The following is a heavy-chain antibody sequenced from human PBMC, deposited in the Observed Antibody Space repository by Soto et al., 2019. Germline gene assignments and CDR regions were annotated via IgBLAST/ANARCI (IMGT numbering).Heavy chain of an antibody. CDR1: GFTFTGSA. CDR2: IRSKANSYAT. V-gene: IGHV3-73*02. CDR3: LERRSLYYFDY. Sequence: EVQLVESGGGLVQPGGSLKLSCAASGFTFTGSAMHWVRQASGKGLEWVGRIRSKANSYATAYAASVKGRFTISRDDSKNTAYLQMNSLKTEDTAVYYCLERRSLYYFDYWGQGTLVTVSS. D-gene: IGHD1-1*01. J-gene: IGHJ4*02.